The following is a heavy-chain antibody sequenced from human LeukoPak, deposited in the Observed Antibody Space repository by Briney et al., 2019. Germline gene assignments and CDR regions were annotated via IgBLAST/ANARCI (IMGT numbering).Heavy chain of an antibody. CDR2: INTNTGNP. D-gene: IGHD3-9*01. Sequence: ASVKVSCKASGYTFTSYAMNWVRQAPGQGLEWMGWINTNTGNPTYAQGFTGRFVFSLDTSVSTAYLQISSLKAEDTAVFYCARGSSTFYDKDRYMDVWGKGTTVTVSS. CDR3: ARGSSTFYDKDRYMDV. J-gene: IGHJ6*03. V-gene: IGHV7-4-1*02. CDR1: GYTFTSYA.